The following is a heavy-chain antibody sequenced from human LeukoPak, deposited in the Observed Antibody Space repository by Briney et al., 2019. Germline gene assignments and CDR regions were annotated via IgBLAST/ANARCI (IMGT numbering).Heavy chain of an antibody. J-gene: IGHJ4*02. Sequence: ASVKVSCKASGYTFTGYYVHWVRQAPGQGLEWMGWINPNSGGTNHAQKFQGRVTMTRDTSISTAYMDLSNLRSDDTAVYYCARDPRSRGGYDGYYVDSWGTGTLVTVSS. CDR2: INPNSGGT. V-gene: IGHV1-2*02. CDR1: GYTFTGYY. CDR3: ARDPRSRGGYDGYYVDS. D-gene: IGHD5-12*01.